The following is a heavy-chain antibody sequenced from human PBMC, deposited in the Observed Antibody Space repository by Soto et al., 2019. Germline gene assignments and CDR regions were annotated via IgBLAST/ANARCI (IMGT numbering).Heavy chain of an antibody. J-gene: IGHJ6*03. V-gene: IGHV3-33*01. CDR1: GFTFSSYG. CDR2: IWYDGSNK. D-gene: IGHD5-12*01. Sequence: GGSLRLSCAASGFTFSSYGMHWVRQAPGKGLEWVAVIWYDGSNKYYADSVKGRFTISRDNSKNTLYLQMNSLRAEDTAVYYCARDGVATPELDPYYYYYMDVWGKGTTVTVSS. CDR3: ARDGVATPELDPYYYYYMDV.